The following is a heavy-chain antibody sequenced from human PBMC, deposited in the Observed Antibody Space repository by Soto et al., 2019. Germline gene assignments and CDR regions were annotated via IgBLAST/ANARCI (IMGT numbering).Heavy chain of an antibody. CDR3: ARESPSGRRYFDWLYFHX. Sequence: QAGGSLRLSFAASGFTVSSSYMSWVRQAPGKGLEWVSFIYGGGSTYYADYVKGRFNISRDNSKNTLYLQMNSLRAEDTAVYYCARESPSGRRYFDWLYFHXWGQATLLTVSX. CDR1: GFTVSSSY. D-gene: IGHD3-9*01. J-gene: IGHJ4*02. CDR2: IYGGGST. V-gene: IGHV3-53*01.